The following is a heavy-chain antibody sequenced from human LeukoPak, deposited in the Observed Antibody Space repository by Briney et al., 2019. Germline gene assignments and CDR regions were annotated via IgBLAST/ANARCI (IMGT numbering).Heavy chain of an antibody. V-gene: IGHV3-48*01. CDR1: GFTFSSYS. J-gene: IGHJ4*02. Sequence: GGSLRLSCAASGFTFSSYSMNWVRQAPGKGLEWVSYISSSSSTIYYADSVKGRFTISRDNAKNSLYLQMNSLRAKDTAVYYCARARGYFDYWGQGTLVTVSS. D-gene: IGHD3-10*01. CDR2: ISSSSSTI. CDR3: ARARGYFDY.